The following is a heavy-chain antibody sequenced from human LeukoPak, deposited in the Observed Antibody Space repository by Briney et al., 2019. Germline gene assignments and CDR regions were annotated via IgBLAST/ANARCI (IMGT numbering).Heavy chain of an antibody. V-gene: IGHV1-18*01. D-gene: IGHD6-19*01. CDR2: ITTYNGNT. Sequence: GASVKVPCKASGYTFTSYGISWVRQAPGQGLEWMGWITTYNGNTNYAQKLQGRVTMTTDTSTSTAYMELRSLRSDDTAVYYCARGYSSGWYSVSAPGYWGQGTLVTVSS. CDR3: ARGYSSGWYSVSAPGY. CDR1: GYTFTSYG. J-gene: IGHJ4*02.